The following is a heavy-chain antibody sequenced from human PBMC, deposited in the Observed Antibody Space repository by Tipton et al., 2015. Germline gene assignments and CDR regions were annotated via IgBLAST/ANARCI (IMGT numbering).Heavy chain of an antibody. CDR2: ISYSGST. V-gene: IGHV4-61*01. Sequence: TLSLTCTVSGGSVSSANYYWSWIRQPPGKGLEWIGYISYSGSTHYNPSLKSRVTISVDTSKNQFSLKLSSVTAADTALYYCARGPWKTFDYWGQGTLVTVSS. J-gene: IGHJ4*02. D-gene: IGHD1-1*01. CDR1: GGSVSSANYY. CDR3: ARGPWKTFDY.